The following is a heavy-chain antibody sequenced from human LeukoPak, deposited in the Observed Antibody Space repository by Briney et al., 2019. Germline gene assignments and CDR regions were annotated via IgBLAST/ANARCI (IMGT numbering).Heavy chain of an antibody. J-gene: IGHJ4*02. D-gene: IGHD5-24*01. CDR1: GFYFSAYL. CDR2: ISSSGSTI. CDR3: ARDSQRWGNFDS. Sequence: GGSLRLSCVASGFYFSAYLMSWVRQAPGKGLEWVSYISSSGSTIYYADSVKGRFTISRDNAKNSLYLQMNSLRVDDTAVYYRARDSQRWGNFDSWGEGTLVSVSS. V-gene: IGHV3-48*03.